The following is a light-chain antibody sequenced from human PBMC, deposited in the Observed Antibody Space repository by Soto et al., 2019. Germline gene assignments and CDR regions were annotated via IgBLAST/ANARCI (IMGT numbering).Light chain of an antibody. CDR3: GSDTSIKTWV. Sequence: QSALTHPASVSASPGQSITITCTGSNTDVGHDDFVSWYQQHPGKAPKLMIYDVSRRPSVVSDRFSGSKSGNTASLTISGLQAEDEADYYCGSDTSIKTWVFGGGTQLTVL. CDR2: DVS. CDR1: NTDVGHDDF. V-gene: IGLV2-14*03. J-gene: IGLJ3*02.